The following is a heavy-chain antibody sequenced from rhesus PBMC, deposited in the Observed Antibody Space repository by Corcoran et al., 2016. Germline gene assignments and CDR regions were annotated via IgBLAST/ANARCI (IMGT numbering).Heavy chain of an antibody. Sequence: QVQLQESGPGLVKPSETLSLTCAVSGGSVSSSNWWSWIRKPPWKGMEWIGYISGSSRSTYYNPSPSIRVTISTDTSKNQFSRKLSSVTAADTAVYYCAREDPGGIAAAGVDYWGQGVLVTVSS. J-gene: IGHJ4*01. V-gene: IGHV4-65*01. CDR3: AREDPGGIAAAGVDY. CDR1: GGSVSSSNW. CDR2: ISGSSRST. D-gene: IGHD6-43*01.